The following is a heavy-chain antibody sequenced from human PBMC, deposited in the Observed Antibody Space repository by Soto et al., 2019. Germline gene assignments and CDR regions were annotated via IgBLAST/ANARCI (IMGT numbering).Heavy chain of an antibody. CDR1: EFTFSNYA. CDR2: ISYGGVTT. CDR3: ARDRGRAYYYYGMDV. Sequence: PGGPLRLSCAASEFTFSNYAMSWVRQAPGKGLEWVSAISYGGVTTYHADSVKGRFTISRDNSKNTLYLQMNSLRAEDTAVYYCARDRGRAYYYYGMDVWGQGTTVTVSS. V-gene: IGHV3-23*01. J-gene: IGHJ6*02.